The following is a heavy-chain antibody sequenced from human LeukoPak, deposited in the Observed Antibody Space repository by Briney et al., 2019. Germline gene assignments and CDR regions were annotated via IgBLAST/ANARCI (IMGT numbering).Heavy chain of an antibody. J-gene: IGHJ4*02. CDR3: AGDTGYFDY. V-gene: IGHV4-39*07. D-gene: IGHD2-8*02. Sequence: PSETLSLTCTVSGGSISSTTYYWGWIRQPPGKGLEWIGSIYYSGSTYYNPSLKSRVTISVGTSKNQFSPKLSSVTAADTAVYYCAGDTGYFDYWGQGTLVTVSS. CDR1: GGSISSTTYY. CDR2: IYYSGST.